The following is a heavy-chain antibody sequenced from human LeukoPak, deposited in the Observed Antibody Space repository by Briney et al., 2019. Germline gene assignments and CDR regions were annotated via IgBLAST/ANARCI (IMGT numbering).Heavy chain of an antibody. CDR2: IYSGGST. Sequence: GESLRLSCAASGFTVSSNYMSWVRQAPGKGLEWVSVIYSGGSTYYADSVKGRFTISRDNPKNTLYLQMNSLRAEDTAVYYCARVDTAMVTDYYYMDVWGKGTTVTVSS. J-gene: IGHJ6*03. D-gene: IGHD5-18*01. CDR3: ARVDTAMVTDYYYMDV. CDR1: GFTVSSNY. V-gene: IGHV3-53*01.